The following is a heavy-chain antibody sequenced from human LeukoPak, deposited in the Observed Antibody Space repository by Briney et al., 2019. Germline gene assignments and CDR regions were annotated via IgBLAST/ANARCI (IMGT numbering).Heavy chain of an antibody. D-gene: IGHD5-24*01. CDR1: GGFFSGYY. Sequence: PSETLSLTCAVYGGFFSGYYWSWIRQPPGKGLEWIGEINHSGSTNYNPSLKSRVTISVDTSKNQCSLKLSAVTAAGTAVYYCARGPYNWNYYYYGMYVWGQGTTVTVSS. J-gene: IGHJ6*02. CDR3: ARGPYNWNYYYYGMYV. CDR2: INHSGST. V-gene: IGHV4-34*01.